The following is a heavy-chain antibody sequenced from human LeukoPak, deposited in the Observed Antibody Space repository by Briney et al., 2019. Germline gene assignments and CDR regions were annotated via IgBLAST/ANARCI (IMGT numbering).Heavy chain of an antibody. J-gene: IGHJ3*02. CDR1: GGSISSSSYY. Sequence: PSETLSLTCTVSGGSISSSSYYWGWIRQPPGKGLEWIGSIYYSGSTYYNPSLKSRVTISVDTSKSQFSLKLSSVTAADTAVYYCARLTTSITMIVVVSDAFDIWGQGTMVTVSS. CDR2: IYYSGST. V-gene: IGHV4-39*01. CDR3: ARLTTSITMIVVVSDAFDI. D-gene: IGHD3-22*01.